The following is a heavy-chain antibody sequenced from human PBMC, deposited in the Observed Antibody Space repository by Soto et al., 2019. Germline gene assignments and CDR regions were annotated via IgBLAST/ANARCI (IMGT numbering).Heavy chain of an antibody. CDR3: TTGSSGWYEALFDY. Sequence: PGGSLRLSCAASGFTFSNAWMNWVRQAPGKGLEWVGRIKSKTDGGTTDYAAPVKGRFTISRDDSKNTLYLQMNSLKTEDTAVYYCTTGSSGWYEALFDYWGQGTLVTVSS. CDR1: GFTFSNAW. J-gene: IGHJ4*02. D-gene: IGHD6-19*01. CDR2: IKSKTDGGTT. V-gene: IGHV3-15*07.